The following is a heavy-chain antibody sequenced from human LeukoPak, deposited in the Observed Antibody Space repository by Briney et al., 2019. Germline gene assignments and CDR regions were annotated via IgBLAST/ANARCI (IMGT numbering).Heavy chain of an antibody. CDR1: GGSISTYY. D-gene: IGHD6-13*01. V-gene: IGHV4-4*07. CDR3: ASGGRISAANWFDP. CDR2: IYPSGRT. J-gene: IGHJ5*02. Sequence: SETLSLTCTVSGGSISTYYWSWIRQPAGKGLEWIGRIYPSGRTSYNPSLENRVTMSVDTSKKQFSLKLRSVTAADTAVYYCASGGRISAANWFDPWGQGTLVTVSS.